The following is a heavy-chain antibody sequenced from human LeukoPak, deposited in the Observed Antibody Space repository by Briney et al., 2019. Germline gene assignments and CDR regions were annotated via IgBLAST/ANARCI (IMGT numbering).Heavy chain of an antibody. CDR1: GFTFSSYA. D-gene: IGHD6-19*01. J-gene: IGHJ4*02. Sequence: PGGSLRLSCSASGFTFSSYAMHWVRQAPGKGLEYVSAISSNGGSTYYADSVKGRFTISRDNSKNTLYLQMSSLRAEDTAVYYCAKDMNSWRDGSGLGDYFDYWGQGTLVTVSS. CDR3: AKDMNSWRDGSGLGDYFDY. CDR2: ISSNGGST. V-gene: IGHV3-64D*09.